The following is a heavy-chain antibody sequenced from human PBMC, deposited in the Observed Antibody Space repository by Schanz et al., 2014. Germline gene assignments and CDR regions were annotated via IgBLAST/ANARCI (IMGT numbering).Heavy chain of an antibody. V-gene: IGHV1-2*02. J-gene: IGHJ4*02. Sequence: QVQLVQSGPAVKKPGASMKVSCLASGYSFTEYFLHWVRQAPGQGLEWMGWINPNSGETNYEQKFKGRVPLTSDTSISKAFMELSGLTSDDTATYFCARARYTGYDCSGYWGQGTLLIVSS. CDR1: GYSFTEYF. CDR3: ARARYTGYDCSGY. CDR2: INPNSGET. D-gene: IGHD5-12*01.